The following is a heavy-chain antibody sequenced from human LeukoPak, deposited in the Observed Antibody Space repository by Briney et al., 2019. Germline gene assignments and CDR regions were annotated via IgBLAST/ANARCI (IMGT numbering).Heavy chain of an antibody. V-gene: IGHV3-23*01. CDR3: ARWNFGESESPFFYFYFGMDV. D-gene: IGHD3-10*01. Sequence: GGPLRLSCAASGLTFYSYAMSWVRQAPGKGLEWVSAISGSGASTYYADSVQGRFTITRDNSKNMLFLQMNSLTAEDTAVYFCARWNFGESESPFFYFYFGMDVWGQGTTVTVSS. CDR2: ISGSGAST. CDR1: GLTFYSYA. J-gene: IGHJ6*02.